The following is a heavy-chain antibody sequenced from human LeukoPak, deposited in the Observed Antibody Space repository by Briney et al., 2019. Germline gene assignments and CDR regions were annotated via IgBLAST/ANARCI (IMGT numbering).Heavy chain of an antibody. Sequence: SETPSLTCTVSGYSISSGYYWGWIRQPPGKGLEWIGSIYHSGSTYYNPSLKSRVTISVDTSKNQFSLKLSSVTAADTAVYYCARDHSSSNWFDPWGQGTLVTVSS. CDR2: IYHSGST. V-gene: IGHV4-38-2*02. CDR1: GYSISSGYY. J-gene: IGHJ5*02. CDR3: ARDHSSSNWFDP. D-gene: IGHD6-6*01.